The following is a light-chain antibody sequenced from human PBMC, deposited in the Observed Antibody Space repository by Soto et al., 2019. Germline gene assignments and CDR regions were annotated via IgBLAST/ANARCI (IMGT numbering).Light chain of an antibody. CDR3: QQSNNWPLT. V-gene: IGKV3-15*01. CDR1: QSVSSN. CDR2: GAS. J-gene: IGKJ4*01. Sequence: EIVMTQSPATLSVSPGERATLSSRASQSVSSNLAWYQQKPGQAPRLLIYGASTRATGIPARFSGSGSGIEFTLTISSLQSEDFAVYYCQQSNNWPLTFGGGTKVEIK.